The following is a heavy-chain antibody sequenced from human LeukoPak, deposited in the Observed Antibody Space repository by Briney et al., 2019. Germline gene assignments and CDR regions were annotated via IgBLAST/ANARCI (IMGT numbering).Heavy chain of an antibody. Sequence: SGGSLTLPCTASGFTFSSYDMSWLRQAPGKALEWVSYTSGNGGSTYYADSVKGRFTISRDNSKNTLHLQMNSLRAEDTAVYYCAKDSAPTDYWGQGTLVTVSS. CDR1: GFTFSSYD. J-gene: IGHJ4*02. D-gene: IGHD3-10*01. CDR2: TSGNGGST. CDR3: AKDSAPTDY. V-gene: IGHV3-23*01.